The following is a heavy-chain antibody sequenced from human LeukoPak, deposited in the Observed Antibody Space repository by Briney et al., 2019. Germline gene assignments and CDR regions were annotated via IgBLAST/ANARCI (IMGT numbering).Heavy chain of an antibody. V-gene: IGHV1-18*01. D-gene: IGHD3-10*01. CDR1: GYTFTSYG. J-gene: IGHJ3*02. CDR3: ARALWFGELEIDGVAFDI. CDR2: ISAYNGNT. Sequence: ASVKVSCKASGYTFTSYGISWVRQAPGQGLEWMGWISAYNGNTNYAQKLQGGVTMTTDTSTSTAYMELRSLRSDDTAVYYCARALWFGELEIDGVAFDIWGQGTMVTVSS.